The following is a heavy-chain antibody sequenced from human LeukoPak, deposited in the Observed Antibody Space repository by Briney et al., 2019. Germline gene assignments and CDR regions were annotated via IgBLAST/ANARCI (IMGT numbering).Heavy chain of an antibody. J-gene: IGHJ5*02. CDR3: ARRLTQYDCFDL. D-gene: IGHD2-2*01. CDR1: GDSVSSNSVT. V-gene: IGHV6-1*01. CDR2: TYYRSTWYN. Sequence: SQTLSLTSAISGDSVSSNSVTWNWIRQSPPRGLEWLGRTYYRSTWYNDYAVSVRGRITVNPDTSKNQFSLHLNSVTPEDTAVYYCARRLTQYDCFDLWGQGILVTVSS.